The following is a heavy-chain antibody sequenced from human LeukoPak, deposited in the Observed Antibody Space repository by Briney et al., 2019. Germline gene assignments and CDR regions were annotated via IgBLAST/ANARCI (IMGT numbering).Heavy chain of an antibody. D-gene: IGHD5-24*01. J-gene: IGHJ4*02. CDR1: GGTFSSYA. CDR3: AREPDGYNPEIIFDY. CDR2: IIPIFGTA. Sequence: ASVKVSCKASGGTFSSYAISWVRQVPGQGLEWMGGIIPIFGTANYAQKFQGRVTITADKSTSTAYMELSSLRSEDTAVYYCAREPDGYNPEIIFDYWGQGTLVTVSS. V-gene: IGHV1-69*06.